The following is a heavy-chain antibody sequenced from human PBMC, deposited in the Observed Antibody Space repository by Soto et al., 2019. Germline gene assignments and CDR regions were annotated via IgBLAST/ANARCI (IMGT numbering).Heavy chain of an antibody. D-gene: IGHD2-2*01. V-gene: IGHV3-21*01. CDR1: GFTFSSYS. CDR2: ISSSSSCI. CDR3: ATPGGVVPAAYLGY. J-gene: IGHJ4*02. Sequence: EVQLVESGGGLVKPGGSLRLSCAASGFTFSSYSMNWVRQAPGKGLEWVSSISSSSSCIYYADSVKGRFTISRDNAKNSLYLQMNSPRAEDTAVYYCATPGGVVPAAYLGYWGQGTLVTVSS.